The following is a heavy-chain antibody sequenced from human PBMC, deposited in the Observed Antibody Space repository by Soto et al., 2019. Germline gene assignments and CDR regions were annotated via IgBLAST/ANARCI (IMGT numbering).Heavy chain of an antibody. CDR3: AHVYWVAAGIRYYFDY. CDR1: GFSLTTDAVG. J-gene: IGHJ4*02. D-gene: IGHD1-1*01. V-gene: IGHV2-5*02. Sequence: QITLKESGPTLVKPTQTLTLTCTFSGFSLTTDAVGVGWIRQPPGKALEWLALIYWDDDKRYSPGQKSRLTIPTDASRNQVVLKLTNMDPADTATYYCAHVYWVAAGIRYYFDYWGQGTLVTVSS. CDR2: IYWDDDK.